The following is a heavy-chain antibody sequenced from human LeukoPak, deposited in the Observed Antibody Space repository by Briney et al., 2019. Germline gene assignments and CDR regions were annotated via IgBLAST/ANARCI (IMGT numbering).Heavy chain of an antibody. J-gene: IGHJ4*02. V-gene: IGHV3-21*04. CDR3: AKAVNFDWLPNDY. CDR1: GFTFSSYS. D-gene: IGHD3-9*01. CDR2: ISSSSSYI. Sequence: GGSLRLSCAASGFTFSSYSMNWVRQAPGKGLEWVSSISSSSSYIYYADSVKGRFTISGDNAKNSLYLQMNSLRAEDTAVYYCAKAVNFDWLPNDYWGQGTLVTVSS.